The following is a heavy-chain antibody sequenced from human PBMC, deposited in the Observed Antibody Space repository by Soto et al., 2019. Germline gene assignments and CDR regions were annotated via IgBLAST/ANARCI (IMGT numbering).Heavy chain of an antibody. Sequence: QVQLQESGPVLVMPSQTLSLTCTVSGGSITGGEYHGTWIGQTPEKCLECMGAIYYSPSTYYNPSIVRCMRMSMDTSTNQFSLKLTSVTATDTAVCYCPSDSRTPSGGMAVWGEGPTVTVSS. J-gene: IGHJ6*04. CDR3: PSDSRTPSGGMAV. CDR2: IYYSPST. CDR1: GGSITGGEYH. V-gene: IGHV4-30-4*01.